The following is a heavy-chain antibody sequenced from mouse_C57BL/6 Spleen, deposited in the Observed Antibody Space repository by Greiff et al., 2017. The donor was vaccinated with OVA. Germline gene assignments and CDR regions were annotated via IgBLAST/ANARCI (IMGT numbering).Heavy chain of an antibody. CDR1: GYAFSSSW. Sequence: QVQLQQSGPELVKPGASVKISCKASGYAFSSSWMNWVKQRPGKGLEWIGRIYPGDGDTNYNGKFKGKATLTADKSSSTAYMQLSSLTSEDSAVYFCARWGGQLTYFDYWGQGTTLTVSS. CDR3: ARWGGQLTYFDY. D-gene: IGHD3-2*02. V-gene: IGHV1-82*01. J-gene: IGHJ2*01. CDR2: IYPGDGDT.